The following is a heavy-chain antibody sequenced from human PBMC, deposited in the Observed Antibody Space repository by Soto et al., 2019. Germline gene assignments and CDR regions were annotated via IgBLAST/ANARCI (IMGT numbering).Heavy chain of an antibody. CDR1: GGSISSSSYY. CDR2: IYYSGST. J-gene: IGHJ5*02. V-gene: IGHV4-39*01. D-gene: IGHD6-13*01. Sequence: SETLSLTCTVSGGSISSSSYYWGWIRQPPGKGLEWIGSIYYSGSTYYNPSLKSRVTISVDTSKNQFSLKLSSVTAADTAVYYCARRLGYSSSWYGNWFDPWGQGTLVTVSS. CDR3: ARRLGYSSSWYGNWFDP.